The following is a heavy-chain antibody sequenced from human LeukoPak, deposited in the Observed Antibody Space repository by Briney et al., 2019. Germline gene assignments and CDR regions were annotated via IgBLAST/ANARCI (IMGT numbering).Heavy chain of an antibody. CDR1: GFTFSSYA. J-gene: IGHJ4*02. CDR2: ISYDGSNT. V-gene: IGHV3-30*01. D-gene: IGHD6-13*01. CDR3: AKEYSSSWYSTLDY. Sequence: GRALRLSCAASGFTFSSYAMQWVRQAPGKGREGAAVISYDGSNTYYADSVKGRFTISRDNSKNTLYLQMNSLRAEDTAVYYCAKEYSSSWYSTLDYWGQGTLVTVSS.